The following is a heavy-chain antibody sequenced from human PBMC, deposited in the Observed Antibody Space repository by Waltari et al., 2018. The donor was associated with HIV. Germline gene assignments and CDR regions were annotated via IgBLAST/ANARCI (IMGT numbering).Heavy chain of an antibody. CDR2: IKQDGSEI. Sequence: EVQLVESGGGLVQPGGSLSLSCAASGFPFSSYWMSWVRQAPGKGLEWVANIKQDGSEIYYVDSVKGRFTISRDNAKNSLYLQMNSLRAEDTAVYFCARRGGRSSPLGYWGQGTLVTVSS. J-gene: IGHJ4*02. V-gene: IGHV3-7*01. CDR1: GFPFSSYW. CDR3: ARRGGRSSPLGY. D-gene: IGHD6-13*01.